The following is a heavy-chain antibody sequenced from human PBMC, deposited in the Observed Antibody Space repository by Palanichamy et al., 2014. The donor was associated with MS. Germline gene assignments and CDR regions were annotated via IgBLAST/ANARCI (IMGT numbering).Heavy chain of an antibody. CDR3: ARGGGRVRWGYGLDV. CDR2: IKQDGSET. J-gene: IGHJ6*02. CDR1: GFTFSLYW. D-gene: IGHD3-16*01. V-gene: IGHV3-7*01. Sequence: EVQLVESGGDLVRPGGSLRLSCEASGFTFSLYWMIWVRQAPGKGLEWVANIKQDGSETSYVDSVKGRFTISRDNTKNSLFLEMNSLGAEDTAVYYCARGGGRVRWGYGLDVWGQGTTVTVSS.